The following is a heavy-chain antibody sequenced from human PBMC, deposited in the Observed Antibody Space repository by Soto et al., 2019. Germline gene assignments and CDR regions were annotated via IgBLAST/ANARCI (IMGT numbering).Heavy chain of an antibody. D-gene: IGHD2-15*01. CDR3: ARGYCSGGSCHDYYMDV. Sequence: QVQLVQSGAEVKKPGASVKVSCKASGYTFTGYYMHWVRQAPGQGLEWMGWINPNSGGTNYAQKFQGWVTMTRDTSISTAYMELSRLRSDDTAVYYCARGYCSGGSCHDYYMDVWGKGTTVTVSS. CDR2: INPNSGGT. CDR1: GYTFTGYY. V-gene: IGHV1-2*04. J-gene: IGHJ6*03.